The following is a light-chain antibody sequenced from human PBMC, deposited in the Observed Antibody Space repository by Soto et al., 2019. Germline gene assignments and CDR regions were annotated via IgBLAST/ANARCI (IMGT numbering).Light chain of an antibody. CDR2: RAS. J-gene: IGKJ1*01. CDR1: QTVLHGSNY. Sequence: DIVMTQSPDSLAVSLGERATINCKSSQTVLHGSNYLALYQQKTGQPPKLLISRASTRESRVPDRFSGSGSGTDFTLTISSLQAEDVAVYYWQQYYTTPVTFGQGTKVEIK. CDR3: QQYYTTPVT. V-gene: IGKV4-1*01.